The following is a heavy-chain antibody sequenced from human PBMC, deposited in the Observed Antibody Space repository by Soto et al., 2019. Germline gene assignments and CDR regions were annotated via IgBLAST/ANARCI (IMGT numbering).Heavy chain of an antibody. V-gene: IGHV4-30-2*01. J-gene: IGHJ4*02. CDR1: GGSISSGGYS. Sequence: PSETLSLTCAVSGGSISSGGYSWSWIRQPPGKGLEWIGYIYHSGSTYYNPSLKSRVTISVDRSKNQFSLKLSSVTAADTAVYYCARGLSRTVAIDYWGQGTLVTAPQ. D-gene: IGHD4-4*01. CDR3: ARGLSRTVAIDY. CDR2: IYHSGST.